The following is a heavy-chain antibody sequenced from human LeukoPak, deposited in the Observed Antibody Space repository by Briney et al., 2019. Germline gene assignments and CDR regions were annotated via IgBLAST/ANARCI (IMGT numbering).Heavy chain of an antibody. J-gene: IGHJ4*02. CDR3: ARDAYYYDSSGYYLPAGADY. CDR2: ISSGSRTI. Sequence: GGSLRLSCAASGFTFSSYSMNWVRQAPGKGLEWVSYISSGSRTIYYAGSVKGRFTISRDNAKNSLYLQMNNLRAEDTAVYYCARDAYYYDSSGYYLPAGADYWGQGTLVTVSS. CDR1: GFTFSSYS. V-gene: IGHV3-48*01. D-gene: IGHD3-22*01.